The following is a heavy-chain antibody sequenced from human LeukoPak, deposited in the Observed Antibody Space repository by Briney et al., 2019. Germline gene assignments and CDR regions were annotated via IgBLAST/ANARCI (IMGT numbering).Heavy chain of an antibody. CDR2: ISGGGDYL. Sequence: SGGSLRLSCAASGFPFSIYSMSWVRQSPGKGLEYVSSISGGGDYLYYADSVRGRFTISRDNAKNSLFLQMNSLRAEDTAVYFCARALSGVTDGYYFDFWGQGTLVTVSS. D-gene: IGHD3-10*01. J-gene: IGHJ4*02. V-gene: IGHV3-21*01. CDR3: ARALSGVTDGYYFDF. CDR1: GFPFSIYS.